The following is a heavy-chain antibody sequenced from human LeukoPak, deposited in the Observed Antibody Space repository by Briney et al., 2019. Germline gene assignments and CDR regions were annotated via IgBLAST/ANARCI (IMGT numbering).Heavy chain of an antibody. CDR2: IYYSGST. V-gene: IGHV4-59*01. D-gene: IGHD2-8*01. J-gene: IGHJ6*03. Sequence: TSETLSLTCTVSGGSISNFYWTWIRQPPGKGLEWIGYIYYSGSTNYNPSLKSRVTISVDTSKNQFSLKLSSVTAADTAVYYCARLYEVGYYYMDVWGKGTTVTVSS. CDR1: GGSISNFY. CDR3: ARLYEVGYYYMDV.